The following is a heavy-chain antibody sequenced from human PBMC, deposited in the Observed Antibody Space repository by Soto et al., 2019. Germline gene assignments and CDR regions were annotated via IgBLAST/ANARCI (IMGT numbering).Heavy chain of an antibody. V-gene: IGHV1-46*01. J-gene: IGHJ5*02. CDR2: INPSGGST. CDR3: ARTPYYDFWSGYPTLRWFDP. CDR1: GYTLTSYY. Sequence: ASVKVSCKASGYTLTSYYMHWVRQAPGQGLEWMGIINPSGGSTSYAQKFQGRVTMTRDTSTSTVYMELSSLRSEDTAVYYCARTPYYDFWSGYPTLRWFDPWGQGTLVTVSS. D-gene: IGHD3-3*01.